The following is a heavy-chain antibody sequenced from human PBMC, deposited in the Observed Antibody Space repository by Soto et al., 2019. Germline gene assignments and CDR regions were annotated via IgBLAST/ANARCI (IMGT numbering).Heavy chain of an antibody. CDR2: IIPILGIA. V-gene: IGHV1-69*02. J-gene: IGHJ4*02. CDR1: GGTFSSYT. CDR3: AIQVDIVVVPAAIFDY. Sequence: QVQLVQSGAEVKKPGSSVKVSCKASGGTFSSYTISWVRQAPGQGLEWMGRIIPILGIANYAQKFQGRVTITADKSTSTAYMELSSLRSEDTAVYYCAIQVDIVVVPAAIFDYWGQGTLVTVSS. D-gene: IGHD2-2*03.